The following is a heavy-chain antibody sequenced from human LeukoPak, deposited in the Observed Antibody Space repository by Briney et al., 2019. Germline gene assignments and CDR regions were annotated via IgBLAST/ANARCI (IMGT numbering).Heavy chain of an antibody. Sequence: SETLSLTCTVSGGSISSTNYYWGWIRQPPGKGLEWIGRVYYSGSTDYNPSLKSRVTISVDTSKNQFSLKLSSVSAADTAVYYCARDEGAFDIWGQGTMVTVSS. CDR2: VYYSGST. CDR1: GGSISSTNYY. CDR3: ARDEGAFDI. V-gene: IGHV4-39*07. J-gene: IGHJ3*02.